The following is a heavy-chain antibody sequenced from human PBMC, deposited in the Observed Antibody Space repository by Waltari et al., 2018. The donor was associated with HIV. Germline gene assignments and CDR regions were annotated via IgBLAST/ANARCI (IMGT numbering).Heavy chain of an antibody. V-gene: IGHV4-39*01. CDR1: GASISSRTYY. J-gene: IGHJ4*02. CDR3: ARHYAWFDILTGSPPTYYFDS. CDR2: MYYRGST. D-gene: IGHD3-9*01. Sequence: QLKLLQSGPRLVKPSETLSLTCSVSGASISSRTYYWGWYRPPPGKGLKYLGSMYYRGSTYYNPSLNSRLTLSADTSKNQFSLRLNSVTAADTAVYYCARHYAWFDILTGSPPTYYFDSWGPGSLVTVS.